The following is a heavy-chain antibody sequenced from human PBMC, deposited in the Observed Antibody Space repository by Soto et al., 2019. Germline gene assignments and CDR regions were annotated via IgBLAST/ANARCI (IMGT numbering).Heavy chain of an antibody. Sequence: ASVQGSCKASGYTFTGDYMHCVRQAPGQGLEWMGWINPNSGGTNYAQKFQGWVTMTRDTSISTAYMELTRLKSDDTAIYYCARAFYDYGMDCWGQGTTVTVSS. CDR3: ARAFYDYGMDC. CDR1: GYTFTGDY. V-gene: IGHV1-2*04. CDR2: INPNSGGT. J-gene: IGHJ6*02.